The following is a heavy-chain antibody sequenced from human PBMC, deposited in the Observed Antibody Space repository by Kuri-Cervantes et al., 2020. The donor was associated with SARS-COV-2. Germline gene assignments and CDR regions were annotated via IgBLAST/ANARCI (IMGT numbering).Heavy chain of an antibody. CDR1: GFTFNDYA. J-gene: IGHJ4*02. V-gene: IGHV3-23*01. CDR2: ISGSGIST. CDR3: AKERGYGNEYVDY. Sequence: GESLKISCAASGFTFNDYAMSWVRQAPGKGLEWVSSISGSGISTDYADSVKGRFTISRDNSKNTLYLQMNSLRADETAVYYCAKERGYGNEYVDYWGQGTLVTVSS. D-gene: IGHD5-18*01.